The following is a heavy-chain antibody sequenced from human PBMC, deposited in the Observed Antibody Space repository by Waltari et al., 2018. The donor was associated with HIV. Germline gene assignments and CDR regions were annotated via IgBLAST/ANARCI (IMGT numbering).Heavy chain of an antibody. CDR2: IYYSGST. CDR3: ARVDYGPNPYGMDV. CDR1: GGSISSYY. J-gene: IGHJ6*02. D-gene: IGHD4-17*01. Sequence: QVQLQESGPGLVTPSETLSLTCTVSGGSISSYYWSWLRQPPGKGLEWIGYIYYSGSTNYNPSLKSRVTISVDTSKNQFSLKLSSVTAADTAVYYCARVDYGPNPYGMDVWGQGTTVTVSS. V-gene: IGHV4-59*01.